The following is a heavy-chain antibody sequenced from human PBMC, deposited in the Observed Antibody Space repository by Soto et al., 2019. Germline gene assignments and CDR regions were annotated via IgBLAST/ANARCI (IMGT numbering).Heavy chain of an antibody. CDR2: IIPMFGTP. Sequence: QVQLVQSGAEVKEPGSSVKVSCTASGCTVSNYPISWVRQAPGQGLEWMGGIIPMFGTPNYALKFQGRVTITADESTSTAYMELSSLRYDDTAVYYCARHARHLEWLQPFDYWGQGALVTVSS. D-gene: IGHD3-3*01. CDR3: ARHARHLEWLQPFDY. J-gene: IGHJ4*02. V-gene: IGHV1-69*01. CDR1: GCTVSNYP.